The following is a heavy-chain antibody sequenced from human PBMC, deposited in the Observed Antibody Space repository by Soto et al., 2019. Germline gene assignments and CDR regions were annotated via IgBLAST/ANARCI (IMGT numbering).Heavy chain of an antibody. CDR1: GLTFSDYY. J-gene: IGHJ5*02. D-gene: IGHD2-15*01. Sequence: GGSLRLSCAASGLTFSDYYTSWIRQAPGKGLEWVSYISSSSSYTNYADSVKGRFTISRDNAKNSLYLQMNSLRAEDTAVYYCARDRINQNWFDPWGQGTLVTVSS. V-gene: IGHV3-11*06. CDR2: ISSSSSYT. CDR3: ARDRINQNWFDP.